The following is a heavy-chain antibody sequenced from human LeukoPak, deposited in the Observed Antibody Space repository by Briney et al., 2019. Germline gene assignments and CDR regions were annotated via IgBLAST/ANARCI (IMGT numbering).Heavy chain of an antibody. Sequence: GGSLGLSCGASGFTFSSYAMHWVRQAPGKGLEWVAVISYDGSNKYYADSVKGRFTISRDNSKNTLYLQMNSLRAEDTAVYYCARDTSRVVAASTYYFDYWGQGTLVTVSS. CDR3: ARDTSRVVAASTYYFDY. CDR1: GFTFSSYA. V-gene: IGHV3-30-3*01. D-gene: IGHD2-15*01. J-gene: IGHJ4*02. CDR2: ISYDGSNK.